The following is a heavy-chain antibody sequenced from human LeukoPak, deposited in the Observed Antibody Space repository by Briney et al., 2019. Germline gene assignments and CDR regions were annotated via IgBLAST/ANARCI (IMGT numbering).Heavy chain of an antibody. D-gene: IGHD6-13*01. V-gene: IGHV3-66*01. CDR2: IYSGGST. CDR1: GFTVSSNY. J-gene: IGHJ3*02. Sequence: GGSLRLSCAASGFTVSSNYMSWVRQAPGKGLEWVSVIYSGGSTYYADSVKGRFTISRDNSKNTLYLQMNSLRAEDTAVYYCARAVSIAAASDAFDIWGQGTMVTVSS. CDR3: ARAVSIAAASDAFDI.